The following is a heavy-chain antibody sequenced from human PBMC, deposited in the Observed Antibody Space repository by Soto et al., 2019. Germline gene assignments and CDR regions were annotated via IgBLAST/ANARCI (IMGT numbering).Heavy chain of an antibody. V-gene: IGHV4-59*01. CDR2: IYYSGST. CDR1: GGSISSYY. CDR3: ATSATYHDFWSGFGSREKYYYYGMDV. D-gene: IGHD3-3*01. Sequence: SETLSLTCTVSGGSISSYYWSWIRQPPGKGLEWIGYIYYSGSTNYNPSLKSRVTISVDTSKNQFSLKLSSVTAADTAVYYCATSATYHDFWSGFGSREKYYYYGMDVWGQGTTVTVSS. J-gene: IGHJ6*02.